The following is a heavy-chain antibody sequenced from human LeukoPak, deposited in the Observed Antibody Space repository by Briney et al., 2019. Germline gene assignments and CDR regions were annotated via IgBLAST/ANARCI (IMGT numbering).Heavy chain of an antibody. CDR3: AKDQQWRVPGQGSDY. CDR1: GFTFSSYA. D-gene: IGHD6-19*01. V-gene: IGHV3-23*01. J-gene: IGHJ4*02. CDR2: ISGSGGST. Sequence: GGSLRLSCAASGFTFSSYAMSWVRQAPGKGLEWLSAISGSGGSTYYADSVKGRFTISRDNSKNTLYLQMNSLRAEDTAVYYCAKDQQWRVPGQGSDYWGQGTLVTVSA.